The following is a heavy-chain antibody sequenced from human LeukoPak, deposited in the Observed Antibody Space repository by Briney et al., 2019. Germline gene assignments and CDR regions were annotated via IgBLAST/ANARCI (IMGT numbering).Heavy chain of an antibody. V-gene: IGHV3-23*01. CDR3: AKEVTQRGRYYLYRMDV. J-gene: IGHJ6*02. CDR2: ISGSGGST. D-gene: IGHD1-1*01. CDR1: GFTFSSYA. Sequence: GGSLRLSCAASGFTFSSYAMSWVRQAPGKGLEWVSPISGSGGSTYYADSVKGRFTISRDNAKNTLYLQMNSLRAEDTAVYYFAKEVTQRGRYYLYRMDVWGQGTTVSVSS.